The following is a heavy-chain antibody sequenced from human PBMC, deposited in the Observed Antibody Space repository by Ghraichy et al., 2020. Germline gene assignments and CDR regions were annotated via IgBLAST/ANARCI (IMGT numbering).Heavy chain of an antibody. CDR1: GGSFSGYY. J-gene: IGHJ6*02. CDR2: INHSGST. CDR3: ARAEIVVVPAAMHGGYYYGMDV. D-gene: IGHD2-2*01. V-gene: IGHV4-34*01. Sequence: SETLSLTCAVYGGSFSGYYWSWIRQPPGKGLEWIGEINHSGSTNYNPSLKSRVTISVDTSKNQFSLKLSSVTAADTAVYYCARAEIVVVPAAMHGGYYYGMDVWGQGTTVTVSS.